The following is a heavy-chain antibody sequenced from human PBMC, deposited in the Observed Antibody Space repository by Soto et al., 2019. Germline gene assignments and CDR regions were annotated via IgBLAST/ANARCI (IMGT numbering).Heavy chain of an antibody. CDR3: AREGNSYGPFDY. CDR2: TYYRSKWHY. CDR1: GDSVSNNSVA. J-gene: IGHJ4*02. D-gene: IGHD5-18*01. Sequence: PSQTLSLTCAISGDSVSNNSVAWNWVRQSPSRGLEWLGRTYYRSKWHYDYAPSVRSRITINPDTSKNHFSLQLNSVSPEDAAVYYCAREGNSYGPFDYWGQGTLVTVSS. V-gene: IGHV6-1*01.